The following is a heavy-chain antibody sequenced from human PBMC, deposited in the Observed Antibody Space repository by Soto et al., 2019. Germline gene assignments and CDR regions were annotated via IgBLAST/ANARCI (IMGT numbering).Heavy chain of an antibody. J-gene: IGHJ6*02. CDR1: GGTFSSYA. D-gene: IGHD1-1*01. CDR2: IISIFGTA. V-gene: IGHV1-69*01. CDR3: ARGGKERFRGSGMDV. Sequence: QVQLVQSGAEVKKPGTSVKVSCKVSGGTFSSYAISWVRQAPGQGLEWMGEIISIFGTAMYAQKFQGRVTIIADESASTAYMERSGLRSDDTAVYYCARGGKERFRGSGMDVWGQGTTVTVSS.